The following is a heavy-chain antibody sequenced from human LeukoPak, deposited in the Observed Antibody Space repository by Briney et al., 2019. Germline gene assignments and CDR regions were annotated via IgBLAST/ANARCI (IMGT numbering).Heavy chain of an antibody. V-gene: IGHV4-30-2*01. CDR2: IYHSGST. Sequence: SQTLSLTCAVSGGSISSGGYSWSWIRQPPGKGLEWIGYIYHSGSTYYNPSLKSRVTISVDRSKNQFSLKLSSVTAADTAVYYCARGADLLWFGEAYFDYWAQGTLVTVSS. J-gene: IGHJ4*02. D-gene: IGHD3-10*01. CDR3: ARGADLLWFGEAYFDY. CDR1: GGSISSGGYS.